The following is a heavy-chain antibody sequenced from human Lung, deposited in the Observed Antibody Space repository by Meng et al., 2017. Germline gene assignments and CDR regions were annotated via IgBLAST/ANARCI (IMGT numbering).Heavy chain of an antibody. CDR1: GGPRREYY. D-gene: IGHD4-11*01. V-gene: IGHV4-34*01. J-gene: IGHJ4*02. CDR2: TNPSGST. Sequence: GASPLRLTWTLPLTCVLSGGPRREYYYTYIPQPPPNRRGSISATNPSGSTNYNPSLESRATISVDTSQNNLSLKLSSVTAADSAVYYCARGPTTMAHDFDYWGQGTLVTVSS. CDR3: ARGPTTMAHDFDY.